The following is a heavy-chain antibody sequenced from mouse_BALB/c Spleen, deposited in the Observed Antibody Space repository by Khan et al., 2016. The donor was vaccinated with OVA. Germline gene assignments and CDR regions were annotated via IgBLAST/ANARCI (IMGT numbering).Heavy chain of an antibody. Sequence: QVQLKQSGAELVRPGVSVKISCKGSGYTFTDFTMHWVKQSHAMSLEWIGVISTYYGHATYNQKFKDKATMTVDKSSSTAYMELARLTSADSAIXFCTRGGGGNRFAYWGQGTLVTVSA. CDR3: TRGGGGNRFAY. V-gene: IGHV1S137*01. J-gene: IGHJ3*01. CDR1: GYTFTDFT. CDR2: ISTYYGHA.